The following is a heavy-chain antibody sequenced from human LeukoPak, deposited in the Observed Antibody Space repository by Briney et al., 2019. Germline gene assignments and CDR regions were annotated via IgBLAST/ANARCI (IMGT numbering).Heavy chain of an antibody. J-gene: IGHJ4*02. Sequence: GGSLRLSCAASGFTFSSYEMNWVRQAPGKGLEWVSYISSSGSTIYYADSVKGRLTISRDNAKNSLYLQMNSLRAEDTAVYYCARLFIGEDYWGQGTLVTVSS. CDR3: ARLFIGEDY. D-gene: IGHD3-10*01. V-gene: IGHV3-48*03. CDR2: ISSSGSTI. CDR1: GFTFSSYE.